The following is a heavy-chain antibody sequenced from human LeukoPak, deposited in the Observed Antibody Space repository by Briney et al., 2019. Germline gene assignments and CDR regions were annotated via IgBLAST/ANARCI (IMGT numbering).Heavy chain of an antibody. D-gene: IGHD3-3*01. V-gene: IGHV1-69*13. J-gene: IGHJ4*02. CDR3: WTPHKYYDIWRGYCPFDN. Sequence: ASVKVSCKASGGTFSSYAINWVRQAPGQGLEWMGGIISDCGTTNYAQNFQGRVTISADESTTTAYMELSSLRSEDTAVYYCWTPHKYYDIWRGYCPFDNWGQGTLVTVSS. CDR2: IISDCGTT. CDR1: GGTFSSYA.